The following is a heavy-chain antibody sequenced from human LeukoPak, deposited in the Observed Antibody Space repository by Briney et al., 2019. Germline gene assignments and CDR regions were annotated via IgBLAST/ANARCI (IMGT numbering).Heavy chain of an antibody. Sequence: PSETLSLTCTVSGGSISSSSYYWGWIRQPPGKGLEWIGSIYYSGTTYYSPSLKSRVTISVDRSKNQFSLKVTSMTAADTAVYYCARVGISWPFYYFDYWGQGTLVPVSS. CDR2: IYYSGTT. V-gene: IGHV4-39*07. D-gene: IGHD6-13*01. J-gene: IGHJ4*02. CDR3: ARVGISWPFYYFDY. CDR1: GGSISSSSYY.